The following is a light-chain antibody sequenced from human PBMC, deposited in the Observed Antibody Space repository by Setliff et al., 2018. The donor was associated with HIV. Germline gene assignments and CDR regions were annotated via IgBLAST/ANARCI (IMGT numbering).Light chain of an antibody. Sequence: QSALTQPASVSGSPGQSITISCTGTSSDIGAYNYVSWYQQHPGKAPKLMIYDVSSRPSGVSNRFSGSKSGKTASLTISGLQAEDEADYYCSTYTSSGTLVFGTGTKVTVL. J-gene: IGLJ1*01. CDR1: SSDIGAYNY. CDR2: DVS. V-gene: IGLV2-14*01. CDR3: STYTSSGTLV.